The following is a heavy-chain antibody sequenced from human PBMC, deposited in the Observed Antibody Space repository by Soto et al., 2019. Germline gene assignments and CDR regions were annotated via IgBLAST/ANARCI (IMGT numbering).Heavy chain of an antibody. CDR2: ISYDGSNK. D-gene: IGHD6-13*01. Sequence: HPGGSLRLSCAASGFTFSSYAMHWVRQAPGKGLEWVAVISYDGSNKYYADSVKGRFTISRDNSKNTLYLQMNSLRAEDTAVYYCARVPDSGSWYEFGAFDIWGQGTMVTVSS. V-gene: IGHV3-30-3*01. CDR1: GFTFSSYA. J-gene: IGHJ3*02. CDR3: ARVPDSGSWYEFGAFDI.